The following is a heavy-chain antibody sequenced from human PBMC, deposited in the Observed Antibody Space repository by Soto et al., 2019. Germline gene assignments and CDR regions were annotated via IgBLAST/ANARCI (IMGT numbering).Heavy chain of an antibody. CDR1: GYIFTAYS. CDR2: VNPSGGST. CDR3: AREENCSDGICYSEYFQR. Sequence: QVQLEQSGAEVKKPGASVKVSCKASGYIFTAYSMHWVRRAPGQGLQWMGVVNPSGGSTNYAQKFQGRITLTRDTSRNTVYMDLSSLTSKDTAVYYCAREENCSDGICYSEYFQRWGQGTLVTVSS. J-gene: IGHJ1*01. V-gene: IGHV1-46*01. D-gene: IGHD2-15*01.